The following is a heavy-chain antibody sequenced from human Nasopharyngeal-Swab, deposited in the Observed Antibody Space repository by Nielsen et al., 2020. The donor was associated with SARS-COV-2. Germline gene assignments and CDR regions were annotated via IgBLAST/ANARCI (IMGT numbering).Heavy chain of an antibody. D-gene: IGHD3-10*01. J-gene: IGHJ6*02. Sequence: WVGQAPGQGLEWMGIINPSGGSTSYAQKFQGRVTMTRDTSTSTVYMELSSLRSEDTAVYYCARERRYGSGSYYYYYGMDVWGQGTTVTVSS. CDR3: ARERRYGSGSYYYYYGMDV. CDR2: INPSGGST. V-gene: IGHV1-46*01.